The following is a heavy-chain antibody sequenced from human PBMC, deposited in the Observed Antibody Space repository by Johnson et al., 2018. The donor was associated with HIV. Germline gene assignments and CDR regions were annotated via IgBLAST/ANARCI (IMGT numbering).Heavy chain of an antibody. J-gene: IGHJ3*02. CDR3: AKTAWVFEGDAFDI. V-gene: IGHV3-74*02. CDR1: GFTISTFW. CDR2: ISGDGSSS. Sequence: VQLVESGGALVQPGGSLRLSCEVSGFTISTFWMHWVRQVPGKGLMWVSRISGDGSSSSYADSVKGRFTISRDNSKNTLYLQMNSLRAEDTAVYYCAKTAWVFEGDAFDIWGQGTLVTVSS. D-gene: IGHD3-3*01.